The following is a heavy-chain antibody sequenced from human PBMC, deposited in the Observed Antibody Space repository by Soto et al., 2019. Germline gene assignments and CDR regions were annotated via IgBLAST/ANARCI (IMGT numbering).Heavy chain of an antibody. Sequence: QITLKESGPTLVKPTETLTLTCSFSGFSLNTRAVGVGWIRQPPGKALEGLALIYWDDDKRYNPSLEGRLTIAKDTTKNQVVLTMTNMDAVDTATYYCAHRRKDTSAYYYRAWGQGTLVTVSS. D-gene: IGHD3-22*01. V-gene: IGHV2-5*02. CDR3: AHRRKDTSAYYYRA. CDR1: GFSLNTRAVG. CDR2: IYWDDDK. J-gene: IGHJ5*02.